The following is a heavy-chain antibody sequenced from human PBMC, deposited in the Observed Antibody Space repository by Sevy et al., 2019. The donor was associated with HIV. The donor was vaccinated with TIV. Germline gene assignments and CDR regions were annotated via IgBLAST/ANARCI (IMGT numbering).Heavy chain of an antibody. CDR3: ARGFVIAVAAHFDY. V-gene: IGHV3-48*01. CDR2: ISSSSSTI. D-gene: IGHD6-19*01. Sequence: GGSLRLSCAASGFTFSSYSMNWVCQAPGKGLEWVSYISSSSSTIYYADSVKGRFTISRDNAKNSLYLQMNSLRAEDTAVYYCARGFVIAVAAHFDYWGQGTLVTVSS. CDR1: GFTFSSYS. J-gene: IGHJ4*02.